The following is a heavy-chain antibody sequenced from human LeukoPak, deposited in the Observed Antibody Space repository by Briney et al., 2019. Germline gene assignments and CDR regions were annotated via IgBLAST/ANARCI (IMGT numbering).Heavy chain of an antibody. CDR2: ISGSGGST. CDR1: GFTFSSYA. CDR3: AKVGSTYYYDSSGSPGDAFDS. D-gene: IGHD3-22*01. Sequence: GGSLRLSCAASGFTFSSYAMSWVRQAPGKGLEWVSAISGSGGSTYYADSVKGRFTISRDNSKNTLYLQMNSLRAEDTAVYYCAKVGSTYYYDSSGSPGDAFDSWGQGTMVTVSS. V-gene: IGHV3-23*01. J-gene: IGHJ3*02.